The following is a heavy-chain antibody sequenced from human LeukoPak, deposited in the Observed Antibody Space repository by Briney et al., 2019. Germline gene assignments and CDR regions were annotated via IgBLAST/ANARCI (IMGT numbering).Heavy chain of an antibody. J-gene: IGHJ4*02. CDR3: AQDRGSSSSWIDY. Sequence: PGRSLRLSCAASGFTFSSYGMHWVRQAPGKGLEWVAVISYDGSNKYCADSVKGRFTISRDNSKSTLYLQMNSLRPEDTAVYYCAQDRGSSSSWIDYWGQGTPVTVSS. D-gene: IGHD6-13*01. V-gene: IGHV3-30*18. CDR1: GFTFSSYG. CDR2: ISYDGSNK.